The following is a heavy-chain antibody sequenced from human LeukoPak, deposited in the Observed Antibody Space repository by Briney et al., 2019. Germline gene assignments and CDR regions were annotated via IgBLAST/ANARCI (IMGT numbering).Heavy chain of an antibody. CDR3: ARQGAGGSDY. D-gene: IGHD2-8*02. CDR1: GGSISSYY. V-gene: IGHV4-59*08. J-gene: IGHJ4*02. CDR2: IYYSGST. Sequence: SETLSLTCTVSGGSISSYYWSWIRQPPGKGLEWIGYIYYSGSTNYNPSLKSRVTISVDTSKNQFSLKLSSVTAADTAVHYCARQGAGGSDYWGQGTLVTVSS.